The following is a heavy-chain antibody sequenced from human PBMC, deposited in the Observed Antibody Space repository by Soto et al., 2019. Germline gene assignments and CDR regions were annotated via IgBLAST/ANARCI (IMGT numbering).Heavy chain of an antibody. CDR1: GGRFSTYA. D-gene: IGHD1-1*01. V-gene: IGHV1-69*01. CDR3: ARGGKERFRGSGMDV. Sequence: QVQLVQSGAEVRKPGSSVRVSCKASGGRFSTYAFNWMRQAPGQGLEWLGGIITFFGAAMYAQKFQGRVTITADELTTIAYMELSGLRSEDTAVYYCARGGKERFRGSGMDVWGQGTTVTVSS. CDR2: IITFFGAA. J-gene: IGHJ6*02.